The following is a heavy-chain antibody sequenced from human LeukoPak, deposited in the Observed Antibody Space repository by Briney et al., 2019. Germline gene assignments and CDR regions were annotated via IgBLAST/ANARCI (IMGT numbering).Heavy chain of an antibody. J-gene: IGHJ6*02. CDR3: ARGIKYCSSTSCYFAIYYYYGMDV. Sequence: GASVKVSCRASGYTFTSYDIHWVRQATGQGLECMGWMNPNSDNTVYAQKFQGRVNTTRTPSISTAYMELSSLRSEDTAVYYCARGIKYCSSTSCYFAIYYYYGMDVWGQGTTVTVSS. CDR1: GYTFTSYD. V-gene: IGHV1-8*01. CDR2: MNPNSDNT. D-gene: IGHD2-2*01.